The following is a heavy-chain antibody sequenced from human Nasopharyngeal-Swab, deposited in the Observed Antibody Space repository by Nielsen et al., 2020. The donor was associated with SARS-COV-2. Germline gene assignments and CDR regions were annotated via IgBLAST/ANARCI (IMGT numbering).Heavy chain of an antibody. CDR1: GFTFSSYS. J-gene: IGHJ6*02. Sequence: GESLKISCAASGFTFSSYSMNWVRQAPGKGLEWVSYISSSSSTIYYADSVKGRFTISRDNAKNSLYLQMNSLRAEDTAVYYCARGGSSLNYYYGMDVWGQGTTVTVSS. CDR3: ARGGSSLNYYYGMDV. D-gene: IGHD6-6*01. V-gene: IGHV3-48*04. CDR2: ISSSSSTI.